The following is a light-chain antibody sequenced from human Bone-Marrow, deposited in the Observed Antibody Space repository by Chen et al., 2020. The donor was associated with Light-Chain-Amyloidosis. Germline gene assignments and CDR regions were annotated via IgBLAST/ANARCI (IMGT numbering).Light chain of an antibody. CDR2: GSS. V-gene: IGKV3-20*01. J-gene: IGKJ4*01. CDR1: QTISSNY. CDR3: QQYGTSPLT. Sequence: EIVLTQSPGTLSLSPGEGANLSCRASQTISSNYLTWYQQKFGQAPRLLIYGSSSRATGIPDRFTDSGSGTDFTLTINRLEPEEFAMYYCQQYGTSPLTFGGGTKVEIK.